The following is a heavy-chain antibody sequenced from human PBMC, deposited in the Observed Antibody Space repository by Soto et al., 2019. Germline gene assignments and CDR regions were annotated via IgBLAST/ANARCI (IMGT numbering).Heavy chain of an antibody. CDR3: ARDVPHNWFDS. CDR2: INRDANDI. Sequence: EVQLVESGGGLVQPGGSLRLSCEASRGAFGDYWMHWVRQAPGKGLVWVSRINRDANDIIYADSVKGRFTASIDNAKKMVFLQMHSVSVEETVVYYCARDVPHNWFDSWGQGTLVTVSS. CDR1: RGAFGDYW. V-gene: IGHV3-74*01. D-gene: IGHD3-10*02. J-gene: IGHJ5*01.